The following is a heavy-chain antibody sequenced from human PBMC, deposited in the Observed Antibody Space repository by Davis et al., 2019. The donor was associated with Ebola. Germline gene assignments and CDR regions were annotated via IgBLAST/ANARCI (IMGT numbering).Heavy chain of an antibody. D-gene: IGHD4-17*01. V-gene: IGHV1-69*06. CDR1: GGTFSSYA. Sequence: SVKVSCKASGGTFSSYAIGWVRQAPGQGLEWMGRVIPMSGTTNYAQKFEDRVTITADKSTDVSYMELTRLTYEDTAMYYYEREAVSASTVGNWFAPWGQGTLVTVSS. J-gene: IGHJ5*02. CDR3: EREAVSASTVGNWFAP. CDR2: VIPMSGTT.